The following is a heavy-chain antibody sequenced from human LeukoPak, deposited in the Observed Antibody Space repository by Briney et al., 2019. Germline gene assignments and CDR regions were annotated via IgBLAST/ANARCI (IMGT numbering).Heavy chain of an antibody. CDR2: IIGSGGVT. CDR3: AKEGLGPILTGYFDY. V-gene: IGHV3-23*01. D-gene: IGHD3-10*01. Sequence: GGSLRLSCAAPGSTFSTSAMSWGPVAPGKGLEWVSAIIGSGGVTYYADSVKGRLTISRDDSKNTLYLQMNSLRAEDTALYYCAKEGLGPILTGYFDYWGQGTVVTVSA. J-gene: IGHJ4*02. CDR1: GSTFSTSA.